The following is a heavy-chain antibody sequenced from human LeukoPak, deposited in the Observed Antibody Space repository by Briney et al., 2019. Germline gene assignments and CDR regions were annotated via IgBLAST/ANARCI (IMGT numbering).Heavy chain of an antibody. J-gene: IGHJ4*02. D-gene: IGHD3-22*01. Sequence: PSETLSLTCTVSGGSISSYYWSWIRQPPGKGLEWIGYIYYSRSTNYNPSLKSRVTISVDTSKNQFSLKLSSVTAADTAVYYCAREERTMIVVWGQGTLVTVSS. CDR1: GGSISSYY. CDR2: IYYSRST. V-gene: IGHV4-59*12. CDR3: AREERTMIVV.